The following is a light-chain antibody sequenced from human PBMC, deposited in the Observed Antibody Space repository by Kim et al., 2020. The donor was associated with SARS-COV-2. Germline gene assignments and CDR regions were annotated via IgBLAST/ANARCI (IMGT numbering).Light chain of an antibody. CDR2: GAS. J-gene: IGKJ1*01. V-gene: IGKV3-20*01. Sequence: SPGERPTLSCRASQSVSTSYLAWYQQKPGQAPRLLIYGASSRATGIPDRFSGSGSGTDFTLTISRLEPEDFAVYYCQQYGSSPRTFGQGTKVDIK. CDR3: QQYGSSPRT. CDR1: QSVSTSY.